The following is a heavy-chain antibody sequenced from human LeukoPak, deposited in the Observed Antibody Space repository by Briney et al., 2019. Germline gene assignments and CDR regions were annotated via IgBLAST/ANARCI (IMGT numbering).Heavy chain of an antibody. CDR3: ARESIAASGTYYYYYMDV. J-gene: IGHJ6*03. CDR2: INPNSGGT. D-gene: IGHD6-13*01. Sequence: ASVKVSCKASGYTFTSYYMHWVRQAPGQGLEWMGWINPNSGGTNYAQKFQGRVTMTRDTSISTAYMELSRLRSDDTAVYYCARESIAASGTYYYYYMDVWGKGTTVTVSS. CDR1: GYTFTSYY. V-gene: IGHV1-2*02.